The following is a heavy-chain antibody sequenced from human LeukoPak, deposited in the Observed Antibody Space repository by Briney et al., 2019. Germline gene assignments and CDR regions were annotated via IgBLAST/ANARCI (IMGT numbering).Heavy chain of an antibody. CDR2: ISSYNGNT. V-gene: IGHV1-18*01. CDR1: GYTFTSYG. J-gene: IGHJ5*02. CDR3: ARTPGAAGRKSWFDP. Sequence: ASVKVSCKASGYTFTSYGISWVRQAPGQGLEWMGWISSYNGNTNYAQKLQGRVTMTTDTSTTTAYMELKSLRSDDTAVYYCARTPGAAGRKSWFDPWGQGTLVTVSS. D-gene: IGHD6-13*01.